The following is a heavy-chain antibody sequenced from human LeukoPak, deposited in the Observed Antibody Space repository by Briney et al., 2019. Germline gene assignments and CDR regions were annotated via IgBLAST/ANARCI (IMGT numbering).Heavy chain of an antibody. CDR3: ARMARDQLLFMRGYYFDY. CDR1: GGSISSYY. J-gene: IGHJ4*02. CDR2: IYYSGST. Sequence: SETLSLTCTVSGGSISSYYWSWIRQPPGKGLEWIGYIYYSGSTNYNPSLKSRVTISVDTSKNQFSLKLSSVTAADTAVYYCARMARDQLLFMRGYYFDYWGQGTLVTVSS. V-gene: IGHV4-59*01. D-gene: IGHD2-2*01.